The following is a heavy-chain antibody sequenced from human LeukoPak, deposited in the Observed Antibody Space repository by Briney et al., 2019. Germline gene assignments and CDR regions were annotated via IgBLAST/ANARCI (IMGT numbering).Heavy chain of an antibody. CDR3: ARDPGDDYVWGSYRFDY. D-gene: IGHD3-16*02. CDR2: IYYSGST. Sequence: SETLSLTCTVSGGSISSSSYYWGWIRQPPGKGLEWIGSIYYSGSTYYNPSLKSRVTISVDTSKNQFSLKLSSVTAADTAVYYCARDPGDDYVWGSYRFDYWGQGTLVTVSS. J-gene: IGHJ4*02. V-gene: IGHV4-39*07. CDR1: GGSISSSSYY.